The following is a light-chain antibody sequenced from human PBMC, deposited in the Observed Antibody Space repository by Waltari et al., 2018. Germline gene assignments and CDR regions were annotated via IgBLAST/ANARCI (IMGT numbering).Light chain of an antibody. V-gene: IGKV1-33*01. J-gene: IGKJ3*01. CDR1: QDISNY. CDR2: DAS. Sequence: DIQMTQSPSSLSASVGDRDTITCQASQDISNYLNWYQQKPGKAPKLLIYDASNLETGVPSRFSGSGSGTDFTFTISSLQPEDIATYYCQQYDNLPPFTFGPGTKVDIK. CDR3: QQYDNLPPFT.